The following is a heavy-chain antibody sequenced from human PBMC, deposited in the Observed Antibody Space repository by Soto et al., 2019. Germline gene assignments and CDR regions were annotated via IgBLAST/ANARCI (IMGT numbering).Heavy chain of an antibody. CDR2: INAGNGNT. V-gene: IGHV1-3*01. CDR1: GYTFTSYA. D-gene: IGHD1-7*01. Sequence: ASVKVSCKASGYTFTSYAMHWVRQAPGQRLEWMGWINAGNGNTKYSQKFQGRVTITRDTSASTAYMELSSLRSEDTAVYYCARDLGWNYGYYYYGMDVWGQGXTVTVYS. J-gene: IGHJ6*02. CDR3: ARDLGWNYGYYYYGMDV.